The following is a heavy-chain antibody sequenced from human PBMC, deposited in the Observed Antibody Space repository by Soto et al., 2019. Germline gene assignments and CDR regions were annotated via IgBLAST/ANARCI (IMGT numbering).Heavy chain of an antibody. CDR2: VLSKTDGGAT. CDR3: AAGTGKTDLDY. J-gene: IGHJ4*02. D-gene: IGHD2-21*02. Sequence: EVQLVESGGGLVKPGGSLRLSCAASGFIFSNAWMSWVRQAPGKGLEWVGRVLSKTDGGATDYAAPVKDRFTLSRDDSENRLFLQMNSLKTEDTAVYFCAAGTGKTDLDYWGQGTLVTVSS. CDR1: GFIFSNAW. V-gene: IGHV3-15*01.